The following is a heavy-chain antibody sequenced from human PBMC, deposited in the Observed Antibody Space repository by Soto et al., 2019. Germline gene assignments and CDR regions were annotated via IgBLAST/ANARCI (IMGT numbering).Heavy chain of an antibody. CDR1: GFTVSSNY. CDR2: IQSGGRT. V-gene: IGHV3-66*01. CDR3: ARDDGHCSGGRCYGVPMHV. D-gene: IGHD2-15*01. Sequence: EVQLVESGGGLVQPGGSLRLSCAASGFTVSSNYMTWVRQAPGKGLEWVSLIQSGGRTYYAGSVKGRFTISRDNSKNKLLLQMNRMRVEDTDVYYCARDDGHCSGGRCYGVPMHVWGKGTTVTVSS. J-gene: IGHJ6*03.